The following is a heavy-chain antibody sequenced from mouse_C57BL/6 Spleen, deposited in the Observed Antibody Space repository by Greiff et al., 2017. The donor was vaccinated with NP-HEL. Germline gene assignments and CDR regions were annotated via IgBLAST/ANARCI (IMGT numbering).Heavy chain of an antibody. CDR3: AREEYYGSSGYFDV. D-gene: IGHD1-1*01. V-gene: IGHV1-82*01. CDR1: GYAFSSSW. CDR2: IYPGDGDT. J-gene: IGHJ1*03. Sequence: QVQLQQSGPELVKPGASVKISCKASGYAFSSSWMNWVKQRPGKGLEWIGRIYPGDGDTNYNGKFKGKATLTADKSSSTAYMQLSSLTSEDSAVYFCAREEYYGSSGYFDVWGTGTTVTVSS.